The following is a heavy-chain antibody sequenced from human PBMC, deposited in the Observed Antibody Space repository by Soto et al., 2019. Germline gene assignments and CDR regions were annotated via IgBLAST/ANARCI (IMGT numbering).Heavy chain of an antibody. CDR3: AKDLGHGGRGAFDI. CDR2: ISYDGSNK. Sequence: QVQLVESGAGVVQPGRSLRLSCAASGFTFSSYGMHWVRQAPGKGLEWVALISYDGSNKYYADSVKGRFTISRDNSKNTLYLQMNSLRTEDTAVYYCAKDLGHGGRGAFDIWGQGTMVTVSS. V-gene: IGHV3-30*18. CDR1: GFTFSSYG. D-gene: IGHD7-27*01. J-gene: IGHJ3*02.